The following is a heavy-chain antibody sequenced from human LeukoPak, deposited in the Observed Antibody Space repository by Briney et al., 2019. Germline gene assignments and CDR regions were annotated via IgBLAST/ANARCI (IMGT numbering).Heavy chain of an antibody. CDR3: ARRIAARWFDP. CDR2: INHSGST. J-gene: IGHJ5*02. Sequence: SETLSLTCAVYGGSFSGYYWSWIRQPPGKGLEWIGEINHSGSTNYNPSLKSRVTISVDTSKNQFSLKLSSETAADTAVYYCARRIAARWFDPWGQGTLVTVSS. D-gene: IGHD6-6*01. V-gene: IGHV4-34*01. CDR1: GGSFSGYY.